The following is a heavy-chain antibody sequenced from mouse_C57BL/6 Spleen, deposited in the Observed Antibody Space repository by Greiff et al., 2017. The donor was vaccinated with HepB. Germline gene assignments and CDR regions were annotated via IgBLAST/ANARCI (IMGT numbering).Heavy chain of an antibody. CDR1: GYTFTSYW. CDR3: ARNRANWAYFDY. CDR2: IDPNSGGT. J-gene: IGHJ2*01. D-gene: IGHD4-1*01. V-gene: IGHV1-72*01. Sequence: VQLQQPGAELVKPGASVKLSCKASGYTFTSYWMHWVTQRPGRGLEWIGRIDPNSGGTKYNETLKSNATLTVDKPSSTAYMQLSSLTSEDAAVYYFARNRANWAYFDYWGKGTTLTVSS.